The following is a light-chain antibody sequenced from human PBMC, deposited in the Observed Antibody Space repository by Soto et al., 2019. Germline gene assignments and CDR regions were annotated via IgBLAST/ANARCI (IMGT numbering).Light chain of an antibody. Sequence: QSALTQPASVSGSPGQSITISCTGTSSDVGSYNLVSWYQQHPGKATKVMIYEGSKRPSGISDRFSGSKSGNTASLTISGLQAEDEADYYCSSYAGSSTYVVFGGGTKLTVL. J-gene: IGLJ2*01. CDR1: SSDVGSYNL. CDR3: SSYAGSSTYVV. V-gene: IGLV2-23*01. CDR2: EGS.